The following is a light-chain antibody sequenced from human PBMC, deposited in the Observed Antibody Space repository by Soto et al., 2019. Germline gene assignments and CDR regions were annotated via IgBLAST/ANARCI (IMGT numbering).Light chain of an antibody. CDR2: GAS. Sequence: VFTQSPSTPSLSPGGRATLSCRASQSVSSNLAWYQQKPGQAPRLLIYGASTRATGIPARFSGSGSGTEFTLTISSLQSEDFAVYYCQQYNNWPLTFGGGTKVDIK. CDR1: QSVSSN. J-gene: IGKJ4*01. V-gene: IGKV3-15*01. CDR3: QQYNNWPLT.